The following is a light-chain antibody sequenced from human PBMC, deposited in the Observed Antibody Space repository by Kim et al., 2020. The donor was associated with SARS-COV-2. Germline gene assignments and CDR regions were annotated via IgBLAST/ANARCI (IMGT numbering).Light chain of an antibody. V-gene: IGLV1-51*01. CDR3: GTWDDSLSAWV. Sequence: QSVLTQPPSVSAAPGQKVTVSCSGSSSNIGNNYISWYQHLPGTAPKLLIYDNTERPSGIPDRFSGSKSGTSATLGINGLQTGDEAEYYCGTWDDSLSAWVFGGGTKLTVL. CDR1: SSNIGNNY. J-gene: IGLJ3*02. CDR2: DNT.